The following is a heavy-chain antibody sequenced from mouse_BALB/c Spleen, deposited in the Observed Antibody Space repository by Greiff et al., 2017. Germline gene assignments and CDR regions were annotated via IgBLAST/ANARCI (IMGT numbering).Heavy chain of an antibody. CDR3: ARSYYDYDLYAMDY. CDR2: IDPENGNT. Sequence: VQLQQSGAELVRPGALVKLSCKASGFNIKDYYMHWVKQRPEQGLEWIGWIDPENGNTIYDPKFQGKASITADTSSNTAYLQLSSLTSEDTAVYYCARSYYDYDLYAMDYWGQGTSVTVSS. V-gene: IGHV14-1*02. D-gene: IGHD2-4*01. J-gene: IGHJ4*01. CDR1: GFNIKDYY.